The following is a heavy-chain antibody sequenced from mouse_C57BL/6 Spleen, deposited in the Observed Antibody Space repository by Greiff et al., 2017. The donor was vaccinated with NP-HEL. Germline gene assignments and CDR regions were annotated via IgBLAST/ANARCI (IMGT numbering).Heavy chain of an antibody. CDR1: GYTFTDYY. J-gene: IGHJ3*01. V-gene: IGHV1-26*01. CDR2: INPNNGGT. D-gene: IGHD1-1*01. CDR3: ASPYYYGSSYPFAY. Sequence: VQLKQSGPELVKPGASVKISCKASGYTFTDYYMNWVKQSHGTSLEWIGDINPNNGGTSYNQKFKGKATLTVDKSSSTAYMELRSLTSEDSAVYYCASPYYYGSSYPFAYWGQGTLVTVSA.